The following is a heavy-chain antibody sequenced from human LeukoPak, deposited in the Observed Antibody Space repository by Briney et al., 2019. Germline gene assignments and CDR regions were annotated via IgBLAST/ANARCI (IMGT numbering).Heavy chain of an antibody. CDR2: ISSSSSYI. J-gene: IGHJ4*02. CDR3: ARDLGGASGNYHFDY. D-gene: IGHD1-26*01. Sequence: GGSLRLSCAASGFTFSSYSMNWVRQAPGKGLEWVSSISSSSSYIYYADSVKGRFTISRDNAKNSLYLQMNSLRAEDTAVYYCARDLGGASGNYHFDYWGQGTLVTVSS. CDR1: GFTFSSYS. V-gene: IGHV3-21*01.